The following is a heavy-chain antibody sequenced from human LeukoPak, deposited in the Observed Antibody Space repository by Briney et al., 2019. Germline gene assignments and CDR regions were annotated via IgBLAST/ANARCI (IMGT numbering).Heavy chain of an antibody. J-gene: IGHJ4*02. CDR2: IRYDGSNK. D-gene: IGHD2-15*01. CDR3: ARYGNAFDY. CDR1: GFTFSRYG. Sequence: PGGSLRLSCAASGFTFSRYGMHWVRQPPGRGLEWVAFIRYDGSNKHYADSVKGRFTISRDNSKHTLFLQVNSVRAEDTALYYCARYGNAFDYWGQGTLVTISS. V-gene: IGHV3-30*02.